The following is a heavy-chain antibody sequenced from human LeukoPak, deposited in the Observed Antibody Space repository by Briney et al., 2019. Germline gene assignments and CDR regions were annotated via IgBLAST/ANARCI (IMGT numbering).Heavy chain of an antibody. CDR2: IYYSGST. J-gene: IGHJ4*02. CDR1: GGSISSGGFY. Sequence: SQTLSLTCTVSGGSISSGGFYWSWIRQHPGKGLEWIGYIYYSGSTYYNPSLKSRVTISVDTSTNQFSLKLSSVTAADTAVYYCARDGVTTSSQAFDYWGQGTLVTVSS. CDR3: ARDGVTTSSQAFDY. D-gene: IGHD4-17*01. V-gene: IGHV4-31*03.